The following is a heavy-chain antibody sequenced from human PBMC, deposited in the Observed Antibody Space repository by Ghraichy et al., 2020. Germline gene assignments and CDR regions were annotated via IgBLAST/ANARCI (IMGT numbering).Heavy chain of an antibody. CDR3: ARHHDDILTGYYIDY. J-gene: IGHJ4*02. D-gene: IGHD3-9*01. CDR1: GGSFSGYY. Sequence: SETLSLTCVVYGGSFSGYYWSWIRQPPGKGLEWIGEINHSGSTNYNPSLKSRVTISVDTSKNQFSLKLSSVTAADTAVYYCARHHDDILTGYYIDYWGQGTLVTVSS. CDR2: INHSGST. V-gene: IGHV4-34*01.